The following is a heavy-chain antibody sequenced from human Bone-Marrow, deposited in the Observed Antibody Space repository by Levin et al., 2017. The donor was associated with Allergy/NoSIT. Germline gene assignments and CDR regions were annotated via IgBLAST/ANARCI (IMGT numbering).Heavy chain of an antibody. Sequence: SCVASGFMFSNYDMNWVRQAPGKGLEWVSFISSSISTVYYADSVKGRFTISRDNAKNSLYLQMNSLGAEDTSVYYCARSEGPFDSCGQGPLVTVSS. CDR1: GFMFSNYD. CDR3: ARSEGPFDS. V-gene: IGHV3-48*03. CDR2: ISSSISTV. J-gene: IGHJ4*02.